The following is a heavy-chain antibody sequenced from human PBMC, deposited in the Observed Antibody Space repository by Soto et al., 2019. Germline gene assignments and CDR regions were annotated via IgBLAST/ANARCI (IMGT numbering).Heavy chain of an antibody. CDR1: GGSISSSSYY. V-gene: IGHV4-39*02. CDR2: IYYSGST. Sequence: PSETLSLTCTVSGGSISSSSYYWGWIRQPPGKGLEWIGSIYYSGSTYYNPSLKSRVTISVDTSKNQFSLKLSSVTAADTAVYYFAREVSAATVPHWFDPWGQGTLVTVSS. J-gene: IGHJ5*02. CDR3: AREVSAATVPHWFDP. D-gene: IGHD2-2*01.